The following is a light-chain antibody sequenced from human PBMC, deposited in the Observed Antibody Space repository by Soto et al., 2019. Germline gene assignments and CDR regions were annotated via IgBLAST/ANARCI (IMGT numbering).Light chain of an antibody. V-gene: IGKV3-11*01. CDR1: QSISSY. CDR3: QQRSDWPIT. CDR2: GAS. J-gene: IGKJ5*01. Sequence: VLTQTTDTLSWPPVQRGTLSCRASQSISSYLACYPQEPGQAPRLLIYGASSRATGIPARFSGSGSGTDFTLTISSLEPEDFAVYYCQQRSDWPITFGQGTRLEIK.